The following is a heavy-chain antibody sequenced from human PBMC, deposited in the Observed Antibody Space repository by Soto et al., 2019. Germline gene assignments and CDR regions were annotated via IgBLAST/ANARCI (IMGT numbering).Heavy chain of an antibody. D-gene: IGHD3-10*01. CDR1: GGSISSGDYY. Sequence: PSETLSLTCTVSGGSISSGDYYWSWIRQPPGEGLEWIGYIYYSGSTYYNPSLKSRVTISVDTSKNQFSLKLSSVTAADTAVYYCARDVLITMVRGGLYYYGMDVWGQGTTVTVSS. V-gene: IGHV4-30-4*01. CDR3: ARDVLITMVRGGLYYYGMDV. J-gene: IGHJ6*02. CDR2: IYYSGST.